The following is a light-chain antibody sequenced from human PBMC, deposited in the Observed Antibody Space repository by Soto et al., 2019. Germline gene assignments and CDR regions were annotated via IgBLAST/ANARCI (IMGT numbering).Light chain of an antibody. Sequence: DIQMTQSPSSLSASVGDRVTITCRASQDISKYLAWFQQKPGKAPKSLIYAASNLQSGVPSKFSGSGSGTDFTLTISSLQPEDFATYYCQQYNSYPPTFGGGTKVEI. J-gene: IGKJ4*01. CDR3: QQYNSYPPT. CDR2: AAS. V-gene: IGKV1-16*02. CDR1: QDISKY.